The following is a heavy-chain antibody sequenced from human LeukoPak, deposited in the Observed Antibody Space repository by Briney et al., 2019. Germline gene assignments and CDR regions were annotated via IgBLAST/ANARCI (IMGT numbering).Heavy chain of an antibody. CDR2: IKQDGSEK. CDR1: GFTFSSYG. CDR3: ASRAHFWSGPGG. V-gene: IGHV3-7*01. Sequence: GGSLRLSCAASGFTFSSYGMNWVRQAPGRGLEWVANIKQDGSEKYYVDSVKGRFTISRDNAKNSLSLQMNSLRAEDTAVYYCASRAHFWSGPGGWGQGTLVTVSS. D-gene: IGHD3-3*02. J-gene: IGHJ4*02.